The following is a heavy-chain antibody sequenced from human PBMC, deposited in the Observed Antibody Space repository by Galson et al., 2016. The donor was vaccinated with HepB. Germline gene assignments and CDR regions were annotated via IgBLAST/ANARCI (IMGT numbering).Heavy chain of an antibody. CDR1: GFTFSSHG. D-gene: IGHD2-15*01. CDR2: IWSGGYKE. J-gene: IGHJ4*02. CDR3: ARDRGVESGGSWYSTYFDY. V-gene: IGHV3-33*01. Sequence: SLRLSCAASGFTFSSHGMHWVRQAPGKGLEWVSLIWSGGYKEWYADSVKGRFTISRDNSKNTLYLEMDGLRAEDTAVYYCARDRGVESGGSWYSTYFDYWGQGTLVTVSS.